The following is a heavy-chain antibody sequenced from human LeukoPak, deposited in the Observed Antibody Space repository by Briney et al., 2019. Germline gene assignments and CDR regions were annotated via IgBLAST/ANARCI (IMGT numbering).Heavy chain of an antibody. CDR3: ARSAGYGGYFDY. J-gene: IGHJ4*02. V-gene: IGHV1-2*02. CDR1: GYTFTGYY. D-gene: IGHD4-23*01. Sequence: ASLKVSCKTSGYTFTGYYMYWVRQAPGQGLEWMGWINPNSGGTNYAQKFQGRVTMTRDTSISTAYMELSRLRSEDTAVYYCARSAGYGGYFDYWGQGTLVTVSS. CDR2: INPNSGGT.